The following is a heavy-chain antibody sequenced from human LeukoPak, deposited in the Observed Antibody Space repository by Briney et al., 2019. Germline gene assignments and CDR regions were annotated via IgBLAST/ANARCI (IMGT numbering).Heavy chain of an antibody. CDR3: ARVGTYSSSWYGYYYYYMDV. D-gene: IGHD6-13*01. V-gene: IGHV6-1*01. CDR1: GDSVSSNSAA. J-gene: IGHJ6*03. CDR2: TYYRSKWYN. Sequence: SQTLSLTCAISGDSVSSNSAAGNWIRQSPSRGLEWLGRTYYRSKWYNDYAVSVKSRITINPDTSKNQFSLQLNSVTPEDTAVYYCARVGTYSSSWYGYYYYYMDVWGKGTTVTVSS.